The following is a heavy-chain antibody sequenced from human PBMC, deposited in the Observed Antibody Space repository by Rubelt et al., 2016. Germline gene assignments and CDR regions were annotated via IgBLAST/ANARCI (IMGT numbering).Heavy chain of an antibody. CDR3: ARHIRDGTSGYYYGH. J-gene: IGHJ4*02. CDR1: GGSISSGSYS. D-gene: IGHD3-22*01. CDR2: LYYSGRT. Sequence: QLQLQESGPGLVKPSETLSLTCTVSGGSISSGSYSWGWIRQPPGEGLAWIGILYYSGRTYSNPSLKSRVTISLAQSKTQFSLKLSSVTAADTAVYFCARHIRDGTSGYYYGHWGQGTLVTVSS. V-gene: IGHV4-39*01.